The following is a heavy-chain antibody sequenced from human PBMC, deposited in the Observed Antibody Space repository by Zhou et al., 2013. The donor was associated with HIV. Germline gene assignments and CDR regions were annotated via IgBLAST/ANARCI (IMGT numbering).Heavy chain of an antibody. Sequence: QVQLVQSGAEVKKPGSSVKVSCKASGGTFSSYAISWVRQAPGQGLEWMGRIIPILGIANYAQKFQGRVTITADKSTSTAYMELSSLRSEDTAVYYCARDPSIAARPDWFDPWGQGTLVTVSS. CDR2: IIPILGIA. J-gene: IGHJ5*02. D-gene: IGHD6-6*01. V-gene: IGHV1-69*04. CDR1: GGTFSSYA. CDR3: ARDPSIAARPDWFDP.